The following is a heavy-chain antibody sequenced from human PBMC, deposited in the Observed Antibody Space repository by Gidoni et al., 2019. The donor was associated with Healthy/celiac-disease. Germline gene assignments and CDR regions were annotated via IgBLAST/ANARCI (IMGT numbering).Heavy chain of an antibody. CDR1: GFTFSSYS. V-gene: IGHV3-21*01. CDR3: ARAKDSSGWVAYFDY. D-gene: IGHD6-19*01. Sequence: EVQLVESGGGLVKPGGSLRLSCAASGFTFSSYSMNWVRQAPGKGLEWVSSISSSSSYIYYADSVKGRFTISRDNAKNSLYLQMNSLRAEDTAVYYCARAKDSSGWVAYFDYWGQGTLVTVSS. CDR2: ISSSSSYI. J-gene: IGHJ4*02.